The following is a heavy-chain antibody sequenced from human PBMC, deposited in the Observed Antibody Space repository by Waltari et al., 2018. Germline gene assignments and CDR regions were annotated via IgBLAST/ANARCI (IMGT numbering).Heavy chain of an antibody. CDR1: GCSISGFY. CDR3: ARGGGGDWEWFDP. V-gene: IGHV4-59*01. J-gene: IGHJ5*02. D-gene: IGHD2-21*02. CDR2: IYYTGST. Sequence: QVQLQESGPSLLKPSETLSLICTFPGCSISGFYWSWVRQPPGKGLDWIGYIYYTGSTNFNPSLKSRVTMSVDTSKNQFSLKLSSVTAADTAFYYCARGGGGDWEWFDPWGQGTLVTVSS.